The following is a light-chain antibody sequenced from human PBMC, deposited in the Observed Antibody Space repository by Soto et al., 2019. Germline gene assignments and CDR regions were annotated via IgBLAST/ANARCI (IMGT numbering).Light chain of an antibody. CDR2: TAS. CDR1: QNIRSY. Sequence: DIQITQSPSSLSASVGDRFTITCRASQNIRSYLNWYQQKPGKAPKVLIYTASSLQTGVPSRFSGSGSGTDFTLTISSLQPEDFATYYCQQGYSNPLTFGPGTKVDIK. V-gene: IGKV1-39*01. J-gene: IGKJ3*01. CDR3: QQGYSNPLT.